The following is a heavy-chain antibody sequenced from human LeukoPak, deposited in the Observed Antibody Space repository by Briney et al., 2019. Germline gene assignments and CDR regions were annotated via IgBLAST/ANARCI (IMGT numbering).Heavy chain of an antibody. CDR2: IIPIFGTA. D-gene: IGHD2-8*02. J-gene: IGHJ4*02. Sequence: SVKVSCKASGGTFTSYAISWVRQAPGQGLEWMGGIIPIFGTANYAQKFQGRVTITTDESTSTAYMELSSLRSDDTAVYYCARTELAFLVLDGWGQGRLVTVS. CDR3: ARTELAFLVLDG. V-gene: IGHV1-69*05. CDR1: GGTFTSYA.